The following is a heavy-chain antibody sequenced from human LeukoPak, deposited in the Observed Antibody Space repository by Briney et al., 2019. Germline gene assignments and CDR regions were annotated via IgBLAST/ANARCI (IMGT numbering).Heavy chain of an antibody. Sequence: PSETLSLTCAVYGGSFSGYYWSWIRQPPGKGLEWIGEINHSGSTNYNPSLKSRVTISVDTSKNQFSLKLSSVTAADTAVYYCARELAYCGGDCYSPSYNWFDPWGQGTLVTVSS. J-gene: IGHJ5*02. V-gene: IGHV4-34*01. CDR1: GGSFSGYY. D-gene: IGHD2-21*02. CDR3: ARELAYCGGDCYSPSYNWFDP. CDR2: INHSGST.